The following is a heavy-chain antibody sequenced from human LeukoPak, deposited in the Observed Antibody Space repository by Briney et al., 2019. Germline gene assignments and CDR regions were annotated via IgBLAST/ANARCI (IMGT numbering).Heavy chain of an antibody. D-gene: IGHD2-15*01. V-gene: IGHV4-59*12. CDR3: ARGRGSGLYFGY. J-gene: IGHJ4*02. CDR2: ILSSGTT. CDR1: GDSISSY. Sequence: SETLSLTCTVSGDSISSYWSWIRQPPRNGLEWIGCILSSGTTNYNPSLKSRVTMSVDTSKNQFSLKLSSVTAADTAVYYCARGRGSGLYFGYWDQGTLVTVSS.